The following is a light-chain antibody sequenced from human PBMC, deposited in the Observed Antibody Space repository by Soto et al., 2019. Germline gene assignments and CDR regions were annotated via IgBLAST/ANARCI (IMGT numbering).Light chain of an antibody. V-gene: IGKV1-5*03. J-gene: IGKJ1*01. CDR2: KAS. Sequence: DIQMTQSPSTLSASVGDRVTITCRASQSISDWLAWYQQKPGKAPKLLIYKASILQRGVPSRFSGSGSGAEFTLTISGLQAEDFATYYCQHYNDYPWTFGQGTKVEIK. CDR3: QHYNDYPWT. CDR1: QSISDW.